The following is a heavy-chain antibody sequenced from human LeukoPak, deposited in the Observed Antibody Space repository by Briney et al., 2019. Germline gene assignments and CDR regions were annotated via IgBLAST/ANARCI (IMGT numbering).Heavy chain of an antibody. CDR2: INHSGST. CDR3: ARGRTYYYYGMDV. V-gene: IGHV4-34*01. J-gene: IGHJ6*02. Sequence: SETLSLTCTVSGGSISSYYWSWIRQPPGKGLEWIGEINHSGSTNYNPSLKSRVTISVDTSKNQFSLKLSSVTAADTAVYYCARGRTYYYYGMDVWGQGTTVTVSS. CDR1: GGSISSYY.